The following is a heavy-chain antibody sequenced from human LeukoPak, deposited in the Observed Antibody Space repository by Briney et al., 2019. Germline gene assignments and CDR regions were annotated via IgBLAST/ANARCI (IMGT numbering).Heavy chain of an antibody. Sequence: GGSLRLSCAASGFTFSSFAMNWVRQAPGKGLEWVSAISGSGGSTFYTDSVKGRFTISRDNSNNTLSLQMNSLRAEDTAVYYCAKSVGWGGYDAFDFWGQGTMVTVSS. CDR2: ISGSGGST. CDR3: AKSVGWGGYDAFDF. J-gene: IGHJ3*01. V-gene: IGHV3-23*01. D-gene: IGHD3-16*01. CDR1: GFTFSSFA.